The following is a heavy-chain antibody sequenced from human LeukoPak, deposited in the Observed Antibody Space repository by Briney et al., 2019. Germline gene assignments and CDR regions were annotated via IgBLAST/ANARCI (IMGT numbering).Heavy chain of an antibody. CDR1: GFTFSSYA. J-gene: IGHJ4*02. CDR2: ISGSGGGT. Sequence: GGSLRLSCAASGFTFSSYAMSWVGQAPGKGLEWVSAISGSGGGTYYADSVKGRFTISRDNSKNTLYLQINSLRAEDTAVYYCAKHLAYSSGWYYFDYWGQGTLVTVSS. CDR3: AKHLAYSSGWYYFDY. V-gene: IGHV3-23*01. D-gene: IGHD6-19*01.